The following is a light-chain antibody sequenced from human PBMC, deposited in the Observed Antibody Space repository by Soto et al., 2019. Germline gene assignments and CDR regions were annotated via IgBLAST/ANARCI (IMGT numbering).Light chain of an antibody. J-gene: IGLJ2*01. CDR1: SSDIGTYNR. Sequence: SALTQPPSVSGSPGQSVTISCTGTSSDIGTYNRVSWYRQSPGAAPKLLIYEVTSRPSGVPDRFSGAKSGNTASLTISGLQAEDEAHYYCSSYVYSATVVFGGGTKVTVL. CDR3: SSYVYSATVV. CDR2: EVT. V-gene: IGLV2-18*02.